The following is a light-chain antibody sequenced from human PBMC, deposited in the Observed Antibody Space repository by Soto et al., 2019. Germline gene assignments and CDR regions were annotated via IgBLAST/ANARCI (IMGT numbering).Light chain of an antibody. Sequence: EVVMTQSPATLSVSPGERVTLSCRASQSVRSNLAWYQQKPGQSPRLLIYGASTRATGIPARFSGSGSGTDFTLAISRLEPEDFAVYYCHQYGGSPYTFGQGTKVDIK. CDR1: QSVRSN. CDR2: GAS. J-gene: IGKJ2*01. CDR3: HQYGGSPYT. V-gene: IGKV3-15*01.